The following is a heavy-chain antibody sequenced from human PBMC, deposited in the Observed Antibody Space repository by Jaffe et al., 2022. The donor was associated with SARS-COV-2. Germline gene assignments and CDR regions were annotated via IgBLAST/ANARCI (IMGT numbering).Heavy chain of an antibody. V-gene: IGHV4-59*01. J-gene: IGHJ6*03. D-gene: IGHD2-2*02. CDR2: IYYSGST. CDR3: ARNSRDGYTTKMTGYYYYYMDV. Sequence: QVQLQESGPGLVKPSETLSLTCTVSGGSISSYYWSWIRQPPGKGLEWIGYIYYSGSTNYNPSLKSRVTISVDTSKNQFSLKLSSVTAADTAVYYCARNSRDGYTTKMTGYYYYYMDVWGKGTTVTVSS. CDR1: GGSISSYY.